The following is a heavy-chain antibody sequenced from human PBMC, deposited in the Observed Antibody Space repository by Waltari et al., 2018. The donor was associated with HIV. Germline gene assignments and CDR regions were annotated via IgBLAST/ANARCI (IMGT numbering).Heavy chain of an antibody. CDR3: ARDSVVVPAAIYYYYGMDV. CDR1: GGSISSSSYY. CDR2: IYYSGST. J-gene: IGHJ6*02. Sequence: QLQLQESGPGLVKPSETLSLTCTVSGGSISSSSYYWGWIRQPPGKGLEWIGSIYYSGSTYYNPSLKSRVTISVDTSKNQFSLKLSSVTAADTAVYYCARDSVVVPAAIYYYYGMDVWCQGTTVTVSS. D-gene: IGHD2-2*01. V-gene: IGHV4-39*07.